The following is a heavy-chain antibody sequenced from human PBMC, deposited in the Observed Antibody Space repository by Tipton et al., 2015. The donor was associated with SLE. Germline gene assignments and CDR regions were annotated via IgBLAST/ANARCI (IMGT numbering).Heavy chain of an antibody. J-gene: IGHJ5*02. CDR1: GFTFSSYS. CDR3: ARDGTYSSSSLGWFDP. Sequence: SLRLSCAASGFTFSSYSMNWVRQAPGKGLEWVSSISSSSSYIYYADSVKGRFTISRDNAKNSLYLQMNSLRAEDTAVYYCARDGTYSSSSLGWFDPWGQGTLVTVPS. CDR2: ISSSSSYI. V-gene: IGHV3-21*01. D-gene: IGHD6-6*01.